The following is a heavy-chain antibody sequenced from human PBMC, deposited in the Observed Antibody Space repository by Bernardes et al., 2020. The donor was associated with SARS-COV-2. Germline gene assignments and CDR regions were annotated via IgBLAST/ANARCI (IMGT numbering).Heavy chain of an antibody. CDR3: ASSEDIVADGFDC. CDR2: IFYDGNT. D-gene: IGHD2-15*01. J-gene: IGHJ4*02. Sequence: SETLSLTCTVSGASIRSGTYYWGWVRQPPGKGLQWITTIFYDGNTYSNLSLKSRVTISIDSSKNQFSLKVTSVTAADTAVYYCASSEDIVADGFDCWGQGTLVTVAS. CDR1: GASIRSGTYY. V-gene: IGHV4-39*01.